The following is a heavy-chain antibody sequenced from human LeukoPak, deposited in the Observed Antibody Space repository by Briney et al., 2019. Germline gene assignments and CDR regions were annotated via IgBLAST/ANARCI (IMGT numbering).Heavy chain of an antibody. V-gene: IGHV4-4*02. CDR2: VHLNGAT. CDR3: TRESGAFSPFGF. CDR1: GGSITTTNW. D-gene: IGHD1-26*01. J-gene: IGHJ4*02. Sequence: SGTLSLTCAVSGGSITTTNWWRWVRQPPGKGLEWIGEVHLNGATNYNPSLESRFTMSIDKSNNHLSLEVTSVTAPDTAMYYCTRESGAFSPFGFWGQGTLVTVSS.